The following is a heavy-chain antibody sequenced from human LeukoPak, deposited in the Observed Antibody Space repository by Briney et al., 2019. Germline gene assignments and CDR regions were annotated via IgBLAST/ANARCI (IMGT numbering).Heavy chain of an antibody. CDR2: INHSGST. Sequence: PSETLSLTCAVYGGSFSGYYLSWIRQPPGKGLEWVGVINHSGSTNYNPSLKSRVTISVDTAKNQFSMKLSSVTAADTAVYYCARLDWCSSTSRQPLFDYWGQGTLVTVSS. D-gene: IGHD2-2*01. CDR1: GGSFSGYY. V-gene: IGHV4-34*01. J-gene: IGHJ4*02. CDR3: ARLDWCSSTSRQPLFDY.